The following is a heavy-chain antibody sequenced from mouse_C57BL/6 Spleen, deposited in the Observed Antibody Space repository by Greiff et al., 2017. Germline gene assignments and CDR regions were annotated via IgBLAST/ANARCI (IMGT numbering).Heavy chain of an antibody. J-gene: IGHJ3*01. CDR3: AREASPYGYDGGWFAY. Sequence: QVQLQQPGAELVKPGASVKLSCKASGYTFTSYWMHWVKQRPGRGLEWIGRIDPNSGGTKYNEKFKSKATLTVDKPSSSAYMQLSSLTSEDSAVYYCAREASPYGYDGGWFAYWGQGTLVTVSA. CDR1: GYTFTSYW. D-gene: IGHD2-2*01. CDR2: IDPNSGGT. V-gene: IGHV1-72*01.